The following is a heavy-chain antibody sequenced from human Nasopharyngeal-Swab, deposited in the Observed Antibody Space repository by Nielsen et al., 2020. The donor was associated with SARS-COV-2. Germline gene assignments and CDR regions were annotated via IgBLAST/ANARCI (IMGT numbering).Heavy chain of an antibody. CDR3: AREAGRKYYFDY. J-gene: IGHJ4*02. Sequence: GESLKISCAASGFTFSSYWMSWVRQAPGKGLEWVANIKHDGSEKYYVDSVKGRFTISRDNAKNSLYLQMNSLRAEDTAVYYCAREAGRKYYFDYWGQGTLVTVSS. CDR2: IKHDGSEK. D-gene: IGHD3-10*01. V-gene: IGHV3-7*01. CDR1: GFTFSSYW.